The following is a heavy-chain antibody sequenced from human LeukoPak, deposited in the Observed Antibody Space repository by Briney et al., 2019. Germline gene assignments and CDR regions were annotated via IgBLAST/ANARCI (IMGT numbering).Heavy chain of an antibody. D-gene: IGHD2-8*01. Sequence: GGSLRLSCTVSGFTFSDYYMSWIRQAPGKGLEWVSYISSSGSTIYYADSVKGRFTISRDNAKNSLYLQMNSLRAEDTAVYFCARGLQTIVLMGGLYYYYGMDVWGQGTTVTVSS. J-gene: IGHJ6*02. CDR2: ISSSGSTI. CDR1: GFTFSDYY. CDR3: ARGLQTIVLMGGLYYYYGMDV. V-gene: IGHV3-11*01.